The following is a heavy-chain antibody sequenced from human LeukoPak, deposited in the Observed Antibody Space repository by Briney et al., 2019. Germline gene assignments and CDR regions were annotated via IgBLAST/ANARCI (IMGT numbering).Heavy chain of an antibody. CDR1: GGSISSYY. CDR2: IYYSGST. D-gene: IGHD1-14*01. V-gene: IGHV4-59*01. Sequence: SETLSLTCTVSGGSISSYYWSWIRQPPGKGLEWIGYIYYSGSTNYNPSLKSRVTISVDTSKNQFSLKLSSVTAADTAVYYCASTKTKGLNDAFDIWGQGTMVTVSS. CDR3: ASTKTKGLNDAFDI. J-gene: IGHJ3*02.